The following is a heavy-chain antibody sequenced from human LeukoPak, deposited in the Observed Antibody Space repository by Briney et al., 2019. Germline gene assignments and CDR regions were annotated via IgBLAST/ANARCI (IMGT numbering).Heavy chain of an antibody. CDR2: ISWNSGSI. V-gene: IGHV3-9*02. Sequence: GGSLRLSCAASGFTSDDYAMHWVRQAPGKGLEWVSGISWNSGSIGYADSVKGRFTISRDNAKNSLYLQMNSLRAEDTALYYCAKDRVESYYDSSGGFDYWGQGTLVTVSS. CDR3: AKDRVESYYDSSGGFDY. D-gene: IGHD3-22*01. CDR1: GFTSDDYA. J-gene: IGHJ4*02.